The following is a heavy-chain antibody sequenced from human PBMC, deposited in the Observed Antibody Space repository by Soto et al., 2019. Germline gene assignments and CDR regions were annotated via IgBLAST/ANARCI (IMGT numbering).Heavy chain of an antibody. Sequence: GGSLRLSCAASGFTFSSYAMYWVRQAPGKGLEWVAVIWYDGSKKYYADSVKGRFTISRDNSKNTLYLQMNSLRAEDTAVYHCARVQYSSSWYIGYWGQGTLVTVSS. J-gene: IGHJ4*02. CDR3: ARVQYSSSWYIGY. V-gene: IGHV3-33*07. D-gene: IGHD6-13*01. CDR2: IWYDGSKK. CDR1: GFTFSSYA.